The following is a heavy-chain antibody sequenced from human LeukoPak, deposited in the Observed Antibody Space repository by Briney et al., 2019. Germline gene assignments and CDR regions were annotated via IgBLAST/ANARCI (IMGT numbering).Heavy chain of an antibody. CDR2: ISSSNSYI. Sequence: PGGPLRISYAAPGFTFSSYGMNWFRQAHGKGVERVSSISSSNSYICYADSVKGRFTISRDNAKNALYLQMNGLRAEDTAVYYCARDLRAVALEVWGKGTTVTVSS. D-gene: IGHD6-19*01. V-gene: IGHV3-21*01. CDR1: GFTFSSYG. J-gene: IGHJ6*04. CDR3: ARDLRAVALEV.